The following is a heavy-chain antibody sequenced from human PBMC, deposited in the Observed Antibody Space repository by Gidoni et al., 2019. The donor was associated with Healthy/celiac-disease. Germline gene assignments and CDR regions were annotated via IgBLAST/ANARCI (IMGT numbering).Heavy chain of an antibody. CDR3: ANPPPLYSSGWFDYYYYYGMDV. D-gene: IGHD6-19*01. J-gene: IGHJ6*02. CDR1: GFTFSSYA. V-gene: IGHV3-23*01. Sequence: EVQLLESGGGLVQPGGSLRLSCAASGFTFSSYAMSWVRQAPGKGLEWVSAISGSGGSTYYADSVKGRFTISRDNSKNTLYLQMNSLRAEDTAVYYCANPPPLYSSGWFDYYYYYGMDVWGQGTTVTVSS. CDR2: ISGSGGST.